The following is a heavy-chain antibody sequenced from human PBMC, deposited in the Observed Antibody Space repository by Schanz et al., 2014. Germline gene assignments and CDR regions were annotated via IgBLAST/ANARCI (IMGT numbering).Heavy chain of an antibody. J-gene: IGHJ4*02. CDR2: LSFDSRHI. CDR3: ARDGVAATTDFEY. V-gene: IGHV3-21*06. D-gene: IGHD1-1*01. CDR1: GFTFGAYT. Sequence: EVQLVESGGGLVEPGGSLGLSCVTSGFTFGAYTMNWVRQAPGKGLEWVAFLSFDSRHIYYADSVKGRFTISRDNAKSSLHLQMNSLRADDTAVYYCARDGVAATTDFEYWGQGALVTVSS.